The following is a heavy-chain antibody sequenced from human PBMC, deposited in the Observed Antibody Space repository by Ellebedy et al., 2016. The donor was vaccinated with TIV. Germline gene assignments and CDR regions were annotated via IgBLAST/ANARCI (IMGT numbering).Heavy chain of an antibody. CDR1: GGSISSYY. CDR2: IYYSGST. CDR3: ARALGYTGSASHYFDH. J-gene: IGHJ4*02. Sequence: SETLSLXCTVSGGSISSYYWSWIRQPPGKGLEWIGFIYYSGSTNYNPSLKSRVTISVDTPKNQFSLKLSSVTAADTAVYYCARALGYTGSASHYFDHWGQGTLATV. D-gene: IGHD5-18*01. V-gene: IGHV4-59*01.